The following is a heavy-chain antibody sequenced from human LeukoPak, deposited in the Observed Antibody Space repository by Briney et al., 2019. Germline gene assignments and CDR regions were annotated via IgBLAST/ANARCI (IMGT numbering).Heavy chain of an antibody. D-gene: IGHD5-24*01. CDR2: INHSGST. J-gene: IGHJ2*01. Sequence: SETLSLTCAVYGGSFSGYYWSLIRQPPGKGLEWIGEINHSGSTNYNPSLKSRVTISVDTSKNQFSLKLSSVTAADTAVYYCARVKRWLPSFDLWGRGTLVTVSS. CDR3: ARVKRWLPSFDL. V-gene: IGHV4-34*01. CDR1: GGSFSGYY.